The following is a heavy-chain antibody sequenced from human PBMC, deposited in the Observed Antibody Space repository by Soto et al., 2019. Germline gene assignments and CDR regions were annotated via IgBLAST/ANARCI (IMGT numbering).Heavy chain of an antibody. CDR2: IIPILGIA. V-gene: IGHV1-69*02. Sequence: GASVKVSYKASGGTFSSYTISWVRQAPGQGLEWMGRIIPILGIANYAQKFQGRVTITADKSTSTAYMELSSLRSEDTAVYYCARGTYCSGGSCYSSYWYFDLWGRGTLVTVSS. D-gene: IGHD2-15*01. J-gene: IGHJ2*01. CDR3: ARGTYCSGGSCYSSYWYFDL. CDR1: GGTFSSYT.